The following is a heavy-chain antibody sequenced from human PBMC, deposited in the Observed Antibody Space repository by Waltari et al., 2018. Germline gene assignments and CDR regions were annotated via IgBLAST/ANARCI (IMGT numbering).Heavy chain of an antibody. CDR1: GGSISSSSYY. J-gene: IGHJ4*02. CDR2: IYYSGST. Sequence: QLQLQESGPGLVKPSETLSLTCTVSGGSISSSSYYWGWIRQPPGKGLEWIGSIYYSGSTYYNPSLKSRVTISVDTSKNQFSLKLSSVTAADTAVYYCARHGYGGQWLVGIDYWGQGTLVTVSS. V-gene: IGHV4-39*01. CDR3: ARHGYGGQWLVGIDY. D-gene: IGHD6-19*01.